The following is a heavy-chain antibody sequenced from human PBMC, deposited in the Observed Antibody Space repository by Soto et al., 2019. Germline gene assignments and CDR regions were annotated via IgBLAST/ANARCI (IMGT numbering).Heavy chain of an antibody. D-gene: IGHD3-22*01. CDR2: INPNSGGT. CDR1: GYTFTGYY. Sequence: QVQLVQSGAEVKKPGASVKVSCKASGYTFTGYYMHWVRQAPGQGLEWMGWINPNSGGTNYAQKVQGWVNMTRDTSISTAYMELSRLRSDDTAVYYCARQDRAGITMIAEDAFDIWGQGTMVTVSS. J-gene: IGHJ3*02. V-gene: IGHV1-2*04. CDR3: ARQDRAGITMIAEDAFDI.